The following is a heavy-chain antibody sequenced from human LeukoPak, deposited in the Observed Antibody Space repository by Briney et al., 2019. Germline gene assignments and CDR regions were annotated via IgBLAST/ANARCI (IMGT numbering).Heavy chain of an antibody. D-gene: IGHD6-6*01. CDR3: ARYYSSPSGRRAFDI. CDR2: IYYTGSS. J-gene: IGHJ3*02. CDR1: GGSISTYY. Sequence: PSETLSLTCTVSGGSISTYYWSWIRQPPGKGLEWIGYIYYTGSSSYHPSLKSRVTISVDTAKNQFSLNLSSVTAADTAVYYCARYYSSPSGRRAFDIWGQGTMVTVSS. V-gene: IGHV4-59*08.